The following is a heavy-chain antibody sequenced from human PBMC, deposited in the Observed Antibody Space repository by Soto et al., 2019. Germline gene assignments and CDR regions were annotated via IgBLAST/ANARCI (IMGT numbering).Heavy chain of an antibody. D-gene: IGHD3-3*01. CDR3: AREARITIFGVVTKNWFDP. CDR2: IYHSGST. V-gene: IGHV4-30-2*01. J-gene: IGHJ5*02. CDR1: GGSISSGGYS. Sequence: SLTCAVSGGSISSGGYSWSWIRQPPGKGLEWIGYIYHSGSTYYNPSLKSRVTISVDRSKNQFSLKLSSVTAADTAVYYCAREARITIFGVVTKNWFDPWGQGTLVTVSS.